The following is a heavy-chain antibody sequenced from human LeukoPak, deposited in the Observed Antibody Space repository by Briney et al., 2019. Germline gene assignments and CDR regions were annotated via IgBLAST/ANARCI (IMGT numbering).Heavy chain of an antibody. CDR2: IYYSGST. D-gene: IGHD6-13*01. CDR1: GGSISSYY. CDR3: ARGGIAAAVDY. J-gene: IGHJ4*02. Sequence: SETLSLTCTVSGGSISSYYWRWIRQPPGKGLEWIGYIYYSGSTNYNPSLQSRVTISVDTSKNQFSLKLSSVTAADTAVYYCARGGIAAAVDYWGQGTLVTVSS. V-gene: IGHV4-59*01.